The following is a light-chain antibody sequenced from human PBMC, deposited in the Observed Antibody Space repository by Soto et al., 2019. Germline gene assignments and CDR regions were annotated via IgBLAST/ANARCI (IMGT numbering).Light chain of an antibody. CDR3: QQFNNYPLT. J-gene: IGKJ4*01. Sequence: AIQFTHSPSSLSASVGDRVTITCLSSQGISSALAWYQQKPGKAPKLLIYDASSLESGVPSRFSGSGSGTDFTLTITSLQPEDFATYYCQQFNNYPLTFGGGTKVDIK. CDR2: DAS. CDR1: QGISSA. V-gene: IGKV1D-13*01.